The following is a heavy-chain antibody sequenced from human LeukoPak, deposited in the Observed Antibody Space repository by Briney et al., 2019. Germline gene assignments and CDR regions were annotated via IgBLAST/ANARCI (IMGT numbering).Heavy chain of an antibody. Sequence: PSETLSLTCAVYGGSFSGYYWSWVRQPPGKGLEWIGEIYHSGSTNYNPSLKSRVTISVDKSKNQFSLKLSSVTAADTAVYYCAREGVITPFDYWGQGTLVTVSS. CDR3: AREGVITPFDY. V-gene: IGHV4-34*01. CDR2: IYHSGST. D-gene: IGHD3-16*02. J-gene: IGHJ4*02. CDR1: GGSFSGYY.